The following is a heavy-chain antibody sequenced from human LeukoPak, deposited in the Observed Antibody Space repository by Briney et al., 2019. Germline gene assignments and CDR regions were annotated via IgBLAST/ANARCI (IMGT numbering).Heavy chain of an antibody. J-gene: IGHJ6*02. Sequence: PGGSLRLSCAASGFTFSSYAMHWVRQAPGKGLEWVAVISYDGSNKYYADSVKGRFTISRDNSKNTLYLQMNSLRAEDTAVYYCARVSGLTFWWDRGDYYYGMDVWGQGTTVTVSS. CDR3: ARVSGLTFWWDRGDYYYGMDV. CDR1: GFTFSSYA. D-gene: IGHD1-26*01. CDR2: ISYDGSNK. V-gene: IGHV3-30-3*01.